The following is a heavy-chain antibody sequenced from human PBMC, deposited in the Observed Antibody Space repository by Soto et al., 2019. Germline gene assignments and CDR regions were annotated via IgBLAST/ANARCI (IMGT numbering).Heavy chain of an antibody. CDR2: IRSKANNYAT. Sequence: GGSLRLSCAASGLTFSGSAMHWVRQASGKGLGWVGRIRSKANNYATAYAASVKGRFTISRDDSTNTAYLQMNSLKTEDTAVYYCMSLVVVIATAPYLDVWGKRTTVTVSS. CDR3: MSLVVVIATAPYLDV. D-gene: IGHD2-21*01. CDR1: GLTFSGSA. V-gene: IGHV3-73*01. J-gene: IGHJ6*03.